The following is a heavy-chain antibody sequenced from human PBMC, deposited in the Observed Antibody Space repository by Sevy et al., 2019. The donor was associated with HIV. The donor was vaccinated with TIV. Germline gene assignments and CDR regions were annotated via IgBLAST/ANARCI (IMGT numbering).Heavy chain of an antibody. J-gene: IGHJ4*02. Sequence: GGSLRLSCTASGFTFGDYAMSWFRQAPGKGLEWVGFIRSKAYGGTTEYAASVKGRFIISRDDSKSIAYLEMNSLKTEDTAVYYCTRGGEGRITMVQASDYWGQGTLVTVSS. V-gene: IGHV3-49*03. CDR3: TRGGEGRITMVQASDY. D-gene: IGHD3-10*01. CDR1: GFTFGDYA. CDR2: IRSKAYGGTT.